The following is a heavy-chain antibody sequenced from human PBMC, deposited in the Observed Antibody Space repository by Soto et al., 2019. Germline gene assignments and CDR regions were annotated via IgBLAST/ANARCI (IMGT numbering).Heavy chain of an antibody. Sequence: SETLSLTCTVSGGSIRVQSYYWTWIRQTPGKGLEWVGSSYYSGTSYFNPALKGRVTIPVDTSTNQFSLRLTSVTAADTAVYYCTRRYNWNDYYFDPWGQGTLVTVSS. V-gene: IGHV4-39*01. CDR2: SYYSGTS. CDR3: TRRYNWNDYYFDP. D-gene: IGHD1-20*01. CDR1: GGSIRVQSYY. J-gene: IGHJ5*02.